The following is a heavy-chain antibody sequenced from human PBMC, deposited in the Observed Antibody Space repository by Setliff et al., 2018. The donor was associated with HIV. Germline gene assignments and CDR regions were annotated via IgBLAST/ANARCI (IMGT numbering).Heavy chain of an antibody. CDR1: GGSISSYY. CDR2: IYASGRT. D-gene: IGHD5-18*01. J-gene: IGHJ6*03. CDR3: AREIQFSATTYYYYYMDD. Sequence: SETLSLTCTVSGGSISSYYWSWSRQPAGKGLEWIGRIYASGRTNYNPSLKRRVTLSVDTSKNQFSLKVTSVTAADTAVYYCAREIQFSATTYYYYYMDDWGRGTTVTVSS. V-gene: IGHV4-4*07.